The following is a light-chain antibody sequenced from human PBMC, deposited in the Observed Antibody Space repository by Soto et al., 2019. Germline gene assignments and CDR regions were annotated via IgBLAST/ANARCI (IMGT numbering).Light chain of an antibody. V-gene: IGLV6-57*04. CDR2: ENN. J-gene: IGLJ3*02. CDR3: QSYDNTNHVV. Sequence: NFMLTQPPSVPESPGKTVSLSCIRSSGSIASNHVQWYQQRPGSAPTILIYENNRRPSGVPDRFSGSIDTSSNSASLTISGLKNEDEADYYCQSYDNTNHVVFGGGTKLTV. CDR1: SGSIASNH.